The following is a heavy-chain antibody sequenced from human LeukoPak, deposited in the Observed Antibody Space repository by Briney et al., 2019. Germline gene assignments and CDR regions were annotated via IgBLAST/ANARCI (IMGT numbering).Heavy chain of an antibody. J-gene: IGHJ5*02. CDR2: IIPIFGTA. CDR3: ARDGYAVRWGWFDP. Sequence: ASVKVSCKASGGTFSRYAISWVREAPGQGLEWMGGIIPIFGTANYAQKFQGRVTITTDESTSTAYMELSSLRSEDTAVYYCARDGYAVRWGWFDPWGQGTLVTVSS. D-gene: IGHD5-18*01. CDR1: GGTFSRYA. V-gene: IGHV1-69*05.